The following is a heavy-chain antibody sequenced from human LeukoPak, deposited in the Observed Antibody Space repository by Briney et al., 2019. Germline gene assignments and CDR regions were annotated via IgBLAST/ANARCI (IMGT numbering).Heavy chain of an antibody. Sequence: TGGSLRLSCAASGFTFSSYSMNWVRQAPGKGLEWASSISSSSSYIYYADSVKGRFTISRDNAKNSLYLQMNSLRAEDTAVYYCASWRDFNDAFDIWGQGTMVTVSS. CDR2: ISSSSSYI. J-gene: IGHJ3*02. D-gene: IGHD2-21*02. V-gene: IGHV3-21*01. CDR3: ASWRDFNDAFDI. CDR1: GFTFSSYS.